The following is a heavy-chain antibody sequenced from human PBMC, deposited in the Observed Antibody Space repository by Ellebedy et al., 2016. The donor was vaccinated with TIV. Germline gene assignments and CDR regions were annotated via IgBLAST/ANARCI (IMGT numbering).Heavy chain of an antibody. Sequence: GESLKISCAASGFTFSSYAMHWVRQAPGKGLEWAAVISYDGSNKYYADSVKGRFTISRDNSKNTLYLQMNSLRAEDTAVYYCARDATPPAEQLGNDAFDIWGQGTMVTVSS. CDR1: GFTFSSYA. CDR2: ISYDGSNK. CDR3: ARDATPPAEQLGNDAFDI. V-gene: IGHV3-30-3*01. D-gene: IGHD6-6*01. J-gene: IGHJ3*02.